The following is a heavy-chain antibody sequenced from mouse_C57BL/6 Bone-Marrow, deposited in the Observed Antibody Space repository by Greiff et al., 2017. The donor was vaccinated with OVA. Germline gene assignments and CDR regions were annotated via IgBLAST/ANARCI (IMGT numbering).Heavy chain of an antibody. J-gene: IGHJ3*01. Sequence: EVQLQQSGPELVKPGASVKISCKASGYTFTDYYMNWVKQSHGKSLEWIGDINPNNGGTSYNQKFKGKATLTVDKSSSTAYMELRSLTSEDSAVYYCARSPYYYGSLRFAYWGQGTLVTVSA. CDR3: ARSPYYYGSLRFAY. CDR1: GYTFTDYY. V-gene: IGHV1-26*01. D-gene: IGHD1-1*01. CDR2: INPNNGGT.